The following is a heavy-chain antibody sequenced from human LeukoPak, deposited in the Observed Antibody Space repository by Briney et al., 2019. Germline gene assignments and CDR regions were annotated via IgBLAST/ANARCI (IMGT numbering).Heavy chain of an antibody. V-gene: IGHV3-48*01. CDR3: ARGDGGETTNGGYYFNY. D-gene: IGHD2-8*01. Sequence: PGGSLRLSCAASGFTFSSYSMNWVRQAPGKGLEWVSYISSSSSTIYYADSVKGRFTISRDNAKNSLYLQMNSLRAEDTAVYYRARGDGGETTNGGYYFNYWGQGTLVTVSS. J-gene: IGHJ4*02. CDR2: ISSSSSTI. CDR1: GFTFSSYS.